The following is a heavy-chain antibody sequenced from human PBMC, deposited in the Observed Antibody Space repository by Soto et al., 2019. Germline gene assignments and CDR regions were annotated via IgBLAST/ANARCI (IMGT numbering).Heavy chain of an antibody. Sequence: PSETLSLTCTVSGGSISSYYWSWIRQPPGKGLEWIGCIYYSGSTNYNPSLKSRVTISVDRSKNQFSLKLSSVTAADTAVYYCARGDILTGYTYWGQGTLVTVSS. CDR2: IYYSGST. CDR3: ARGDILTGYTY. D-gene: IGHD3-9*01. CDR1: GGSISSYY. V-gene: IGHV4-59*12. J-gene: IGHJ4*02.